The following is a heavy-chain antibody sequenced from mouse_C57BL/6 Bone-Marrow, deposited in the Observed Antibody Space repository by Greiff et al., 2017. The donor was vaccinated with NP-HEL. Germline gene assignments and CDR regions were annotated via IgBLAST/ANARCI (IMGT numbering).Heavy chain of an antibody. CDR3: SRDGATVDYYAMDY. V-gene: IGHV5-16*01. CDR1: GFTFSDYS. J-gene: IGHJ4*01. CDR2: INYDGSSN. Sequence: DVKLVESEGGLVQPGSSMKLSCTASGFTFSDYSLAWVRQVPEKGLEWVANINYDGSSNYSLDSLKSRFIITRDNAKNILYLQMSILKSEDTAAYYCSRDGATVDYYAMDYWGQGTSVTVSS. D-gene: IGHD1-1*01.